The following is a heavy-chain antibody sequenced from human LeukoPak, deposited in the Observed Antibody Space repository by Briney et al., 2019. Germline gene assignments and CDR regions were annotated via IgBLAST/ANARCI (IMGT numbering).Heavy chain of an antibody. Sequence: ASMKVSCKASGYTFTDYFIHWVRQAPGQGLEWMGWINPHSGGSSYAQKFQGRVTMTRDTSTSTAYMELHRLRSNDTAVYFCARDFLRIYHYDGFVYSINWFDPRGQGTLVTVSS. CDR1: GYTFTDYF. CDR3: ARDFLRIYHYDGFVYSINWFDP. J-gene: IGHJ5*02. D-gene: IGHD3-22*01. V-gene: IGHV1-2*02. CDR2: INPHSGGS.